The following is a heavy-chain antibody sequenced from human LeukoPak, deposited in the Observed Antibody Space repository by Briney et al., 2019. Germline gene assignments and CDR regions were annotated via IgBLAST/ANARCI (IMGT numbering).Heavy chain of an antibody. J-gene: IGHJ6*02. Sequence: ASVKVSCKASGGTFSSYAISWVRQAPGQGLEWMGRITPIVGIATYTQNFQGRVTITADKSTSTAYMELSSLRSEDTAVYYCASGLGFCSGSDCTNLVKDYYYGMNVWGQGTTVTVSS. CDR2: ITPIVGIA. V-gene: IGHV1-69*04. CDR1: GGTFSSYA. CDR3: ASGLGFCSGSDCTNLVKDYYYGMNV. D-gene: IGHD2-15*01.